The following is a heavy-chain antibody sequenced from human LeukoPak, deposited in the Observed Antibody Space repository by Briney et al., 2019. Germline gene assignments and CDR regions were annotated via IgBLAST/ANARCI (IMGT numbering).Heavy chain of an antibody. CDR2: IKSKTDGGTT. J-gene: IGHJ4*02. CDR3: TTEDYGDYVPDY. V-gene: IGHV3-15*01. Sequence: GGSLRLSCAASGFTFSKAWMRWVRQAPGKGLEWVGQIKSKTDGGTTDYAAPVKGRFTISRDDSKNSLYLLMNSLKTEDTAVYYCTTEDYGDYVPDYWGQGTLVTVSS. CDR1: GFTFSKAW. D-gene: IGHD4-17*01.